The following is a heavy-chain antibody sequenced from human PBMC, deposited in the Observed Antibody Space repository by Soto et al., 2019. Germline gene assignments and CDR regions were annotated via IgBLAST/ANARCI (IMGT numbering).Heavy chain of an antibody. J-gene: IGHJ5*02. Sequence: SETLSLTCAVYGASLSDNYCNWLRQPPGKGLEWIGEINHSGNTNYNPSLRSRVTISIDTSKNQLSLNLRSVSAADTAVYYCARGRGEFYAWGQGTPVTVSS. CDR2: INHSGNT. CDR1: GASLSDNY. CDR3: ARGRGEFYA. D-gene: IGHD2-21*01. V-gene: IGHV4-34*01.